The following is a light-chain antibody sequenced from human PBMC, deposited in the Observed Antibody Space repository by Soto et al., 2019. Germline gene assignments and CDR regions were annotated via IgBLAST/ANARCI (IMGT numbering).Light chain of an antibody. Sequence: DIQMTQSPSTLSASVGDRVNLTCRASQSISTWLAWYQQKPGTAPKRLISDASNLASGVPSRFSGSGSGTEFTLSVSSLQPDDFATYYCQQYHTYPRTFGQGTKV. CDR1: QSISTW. CDR2: DAS. CDR3: QQYHTYPRT. J-gene: IGKJ1*01. V-gene: IGKV1-5*01.